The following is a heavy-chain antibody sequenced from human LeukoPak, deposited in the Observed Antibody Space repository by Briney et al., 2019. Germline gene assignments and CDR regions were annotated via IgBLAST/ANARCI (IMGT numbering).Heavy chain of an antibody. CDR3: ASPPPLRYFDWLPPTYDY. D-gene: IGHD3-9*01. Sequence: ASVKVSCKVSGYTLTELSMHWVRQAPGKGLEWMGGFYPEDGETIYAQKFQGRVTMTEDTSTDTAYMELSSLRSEDTAVYYCASPPPLRYFDWLPPTYDYWGQGTLVTVSS. V-gene: IGHV1-24*01. J-gene: IGHJ4*02. CDR1: GYTLTELS. CDR2: FYPEDGET.